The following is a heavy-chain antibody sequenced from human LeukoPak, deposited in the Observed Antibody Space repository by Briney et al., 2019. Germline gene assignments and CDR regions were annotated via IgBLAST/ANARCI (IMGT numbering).Heavy chain of an antibody. V-gene: IGHV1-18*01. J-gene: IGHJ4*02. Sequence: ASVKVSCKASGYTFTSYGIVWVRQAPGQGLEWVAWISAYNGYTDYAQNLQGRVTMTTDTATSTAYMELRSIRSDDTAVYYCARLGFAIFRTFEYYFDYWGQGTLVTVSS. CDR3: ARLGFAIFRTFEYYFDY. CDR1: GYTFTSYG. CDR2: ISAYNGYT. D-gene: IGHD3-9*01.